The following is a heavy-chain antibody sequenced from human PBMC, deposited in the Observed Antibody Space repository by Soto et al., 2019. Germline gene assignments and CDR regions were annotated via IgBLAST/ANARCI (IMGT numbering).Heavy chain of an antibody. CDR2: INYSGST. CDR3: AGITTPGY. CDR1: GGSIRSSNYY. Sequence: SETLSLTCSVSGGSIRSSNYYWGLIRQPPGKGLEWSGSINYSGSTSYNLSLKSRVTISVDTAKNQFSLNLKSVTAADTAVYYCAGITTPGYWGQGALVTVSS. V-gene: IGHV4-39*01. J-gene: IGHJ4*02. D-gene: IGHD3-16*01.